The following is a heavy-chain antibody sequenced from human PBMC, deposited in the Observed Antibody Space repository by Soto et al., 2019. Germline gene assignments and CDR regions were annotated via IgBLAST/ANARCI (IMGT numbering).Heavy chain of an antibody. CDR1: GFTFSSYG. D-gene: IGHD1-26*01. CDR2: ISYDGSKK. CDR3: AKDDGVRGATMDY. Sequence: QVQLVESGGGVVQPGRSLRLSCAASGFTFSSYGMHWVRQAPGKGLEWVAVISYDGSKKNHADSVKGRFTISRDNSKNTLYLEMNSLRAEDTAVYYCAKDDGVRGATMDYWGQGTLVTVSS. J-gene: IGHJ4*02. V-gene: IGHV3-30*18.